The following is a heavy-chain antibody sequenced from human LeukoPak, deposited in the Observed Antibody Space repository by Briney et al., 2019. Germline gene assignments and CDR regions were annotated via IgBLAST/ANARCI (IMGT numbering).Heavy chain of an antibody. CDR1: GFTLTKYG. CDR3: ARDNSPTYYYDSSGLDY. Sequence: GGSLRLSCVASGFTLTKYGMHWVRQAPGKGLDWVAVISYDGSSKYYADSVKGRFTISKDNSKNTLYLQMNSLRAEDTAVYYCARDNSPTYYYDSSGLDYWGQGTLVTVSS. CDR2: ISYDGSSK. V-gene: IGHV3-30-3*01. J-gene: IGHJ4*02. D-gene: IGHD3-22*01.